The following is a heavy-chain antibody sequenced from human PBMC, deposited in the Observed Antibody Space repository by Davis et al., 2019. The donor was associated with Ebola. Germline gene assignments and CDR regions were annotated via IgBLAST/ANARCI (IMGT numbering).Heavy chain of an antibody. Sequence: PGGSLRLSCAASGFTFDDYAMHWVRHAPGKGLEWVSGISWNSGSIGYADSVKGRFTISRDNAKNSLYLQMNSLRAEDTAVYYCARDLITFGGVIYDYYGMDVWGQGTTVTVSS. CDR3: ARDLITFGGVIYDYYGMDV. CDR1: GFTFDDYA. V-gene: IGHV3-9*01. D-gene: IGHD3-16*01. J-gene: IGHJ6*02. CDR2: ISWNSGSI.